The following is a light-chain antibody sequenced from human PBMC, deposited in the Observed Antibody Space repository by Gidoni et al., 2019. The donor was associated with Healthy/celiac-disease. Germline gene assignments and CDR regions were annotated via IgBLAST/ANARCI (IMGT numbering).Light chain of an antibody. CDR1: QSVSSN. CDR2: GAS. V-gene: IGKV3-15*01. CDR3: QQYNNWPRT. Sequence: EIVMTQSPATLSVSPGERATLSCMASQSVSSNLAWFQQKPGHAPRLLIYGASTRATGVPARFSGSGSWPEFTLTISSLQSEDFAVYYCQQYNNWPRTFGQGTKVEIK. J-gene: IGKJ1*01.